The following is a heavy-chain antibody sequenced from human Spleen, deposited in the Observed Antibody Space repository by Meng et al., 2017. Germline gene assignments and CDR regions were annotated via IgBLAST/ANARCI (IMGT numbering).Heavy chain of an antibody. CDR2: VVYSGTT. CDR1: GGSISSSGYY. D-gene: IGHD1-14*01. V-gene: IGHV4-39*01. J-gene: IGHJ4*02. CDR3: ARHHHSPTFDY. Sequence: QPQLQESGPGLAKPSETLSRTCTVSGGSISSSGYYWAWVRQPPGEGLEWIGSVVYSGTTYYTSSLKSRVSISVDTSKNQFSLKLSSVTAADTAVYYCARHHHSPTFDYWGQGTLVTVSS.